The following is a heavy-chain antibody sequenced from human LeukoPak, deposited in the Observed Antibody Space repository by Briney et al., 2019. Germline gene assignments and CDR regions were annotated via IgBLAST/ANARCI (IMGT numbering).Heavy chain of an antibody. J-gene: IGHJ4*02. CDR2: IKVSGGRT. CDR3: AREPPESYYFDN. CDR1: GYTFSGFY. Sequence: ASVKVSCKASGYTFSGFYVHWVRQAPGQGLERMGIIKVSGGRTEYAQKFQGRVTVTKDMSTSTVYMELNNLRSEDTAVYYCAREPPESYYFDNWGQGTLVTVSS. V-gene: IGHV1-46*01.